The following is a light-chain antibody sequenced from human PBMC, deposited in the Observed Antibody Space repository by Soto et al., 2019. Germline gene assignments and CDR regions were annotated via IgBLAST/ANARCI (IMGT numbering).Light chain of an antibody. CDR3: SSYAGGNSF. CDR1: SSDVGGYNY. J-gene: IGLJ1*01. Sequence: QSALAQPPSASGSPGQSVTISCTGTSSDVGGYNYVSWYQQHPGKAPKLMIYEVSKRPSGVPDRLSGSKSGNTASLTVSGLQAEDAADYYCSSYAGGNSFFGTGTKVTVL. CDR2: EVS. V-gene: IGLV2-8*01.